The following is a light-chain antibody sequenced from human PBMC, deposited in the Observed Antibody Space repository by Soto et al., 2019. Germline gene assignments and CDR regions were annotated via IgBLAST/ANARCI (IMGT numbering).Light chain of an antibody. J-gene: IGKJ1*01. CDR2: GAS. CDR1: QSVSSN. Sequence: EIVLTQSPGTLSFSPGERATLSCRASQSVSSNLAWYQQKPGQAPRLLIYGASTRATGIPARFSGSGAGTEFTLTISSLQSEDFAVYDCQQYKNWPRTVGQGTKVDIK. CDR3: QQYKNWPRT. V-gene: IGKV3-15*01.